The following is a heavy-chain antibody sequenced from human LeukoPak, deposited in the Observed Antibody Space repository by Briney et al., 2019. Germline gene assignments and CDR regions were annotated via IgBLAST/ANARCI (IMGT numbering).Heavy chain of an antibody. V-gene: IGHV1-46*01. CDR2: INPSGGST. D-gene: IGHD2-2*01. CDR3: ARGWGQYCSSTSCHRNYMDV. Sequence: ASVKVSCKASGYTFTSYYMHWVRQAPGQGLEWMGIINPSGGSTSYAQKFQGRVTMTRDTSTSTVYIELSSLRSEDTAVYYCARGWGQYCSSTSCHRNYMDVWGKGTTVTVSS. J-gene: IGHJ6*03. CDR1: GYTFTSYY.